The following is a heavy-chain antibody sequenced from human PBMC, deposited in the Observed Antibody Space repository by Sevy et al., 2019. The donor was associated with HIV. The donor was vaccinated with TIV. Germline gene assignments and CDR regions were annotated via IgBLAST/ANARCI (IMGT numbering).Heavy chain of an antibody. CDR2: IKSRPDGGTT. J-gene: IGHJ6*02. CDR3: ATDPIIVLLVTDGMDV. V-gene: IGHV3-15*01. CDR1: GFTFTYAW. D-gene: IGHD2-8*01. Sequence: GGSLRLSCAASGFTFTYAWMSWVRQAPGKGLERVGRIKSRPDGGTTDYAVSVKGRFTISRDDSKNTLYLQMNSLKAEDSAVYYCATDPIIVLLVTDGMDVWCQGTTVTVSS.